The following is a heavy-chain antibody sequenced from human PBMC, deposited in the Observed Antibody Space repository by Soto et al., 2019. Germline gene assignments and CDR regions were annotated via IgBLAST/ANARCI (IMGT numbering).Heavy chain of an antibody. Sequence: ASVKVSCKASGGTFSRYGISWVRQAPGQGLEWMGGIIPMFAKANYAQKLQDRVTITADESTGTAYMELRSLRFEDTAVYYCTRDGTLYDSSAYYYLYWGQGTLVTVSS. CDR2: IIPMFAKA. D-gene: IGHD3-22*01. CDR3: TRDGTLYDSSAYYYLY. CDR1: GGTFSRYG. J-gene: IGHJ4*02. V-gene: IGHV1-69*13.